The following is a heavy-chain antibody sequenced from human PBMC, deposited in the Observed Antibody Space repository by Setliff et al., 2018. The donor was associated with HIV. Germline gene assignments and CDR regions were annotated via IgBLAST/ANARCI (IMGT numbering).Heavy chain of an antibody. CDR2: IYYSGST. CDR3: ARHLEYRGAYYYYYMDV. J-gene: IGHJ6*03. Sequence: PSETLSLTCTVSGGSISSSSYYWGWVRQPPGKGLEWIATIYYSGSTYYNPSLKSRATISVDTSKNQFSLKLSSVTAADTAVYYCARHLEYRGAYYYYYMDVWGKGTTVTVSS. CDR1: GGSISSSSYY. V-gene: IGHV4-39*01. D-gene: IGHD2-2*02.